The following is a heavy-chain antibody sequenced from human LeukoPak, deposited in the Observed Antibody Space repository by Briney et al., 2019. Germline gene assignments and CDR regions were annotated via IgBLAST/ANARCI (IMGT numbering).Heavy chain of an antibody. CDR3: ASGGGIDYNRFDP. Sequence: ASVKVSCKASGGIFSSYAISWVRQAPGQGLEWMGGIIPIFGTANYAQKFQGRVTITTDESTSTAYMELSSLRSEDTAVYYCASGGGIDYNRFDPWGQGTLVTVSS. D-gene: IGHD5-12*01. V-gene: IGHV1-69*05. CDR2: IIPIFGTA. J-gene: IGHJ5*02. CDR1: GGIFSSYA.